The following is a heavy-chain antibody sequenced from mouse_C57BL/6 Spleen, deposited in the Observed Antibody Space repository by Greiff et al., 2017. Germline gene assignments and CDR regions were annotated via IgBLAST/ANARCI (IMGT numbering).Heavy chain of an antibody. J-gene: IGHJ2*01. CDR1: GFTFSNYW. CDR3: TGELTFDY. D-gene: IGHD1-3*01. CDR2: IRLKSDNYAT. V-gene: IGHV6-3*01. Sequence: EVQGVESGGGLVQPGGSMKLSCVASGFTFSNYWMNWVRQSPEKGLEWVAQIRLKSDNYATHYAESVKGRFTISRDDSKSSVYLQMNNLRAEDTGIYYCTGELTFDYWGQGTTLTVSS.